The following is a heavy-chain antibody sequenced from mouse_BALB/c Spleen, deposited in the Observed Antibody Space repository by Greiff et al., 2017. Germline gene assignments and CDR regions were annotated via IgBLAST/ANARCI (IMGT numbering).Heavy chain of an antibody. V-gene: IGHV3-6*02. CDR1: GYSITSGYY. Sequence: VQLQQSGPGLVKPSQSLSLTCSVTGYSITSGYYWNWIRQFPGNKLEWMGYISYDGSNNYNPSLKNRISITRDTSKNQFFLKLNSVTTEDTATYYCARDDDGYYVYWGQGTLVTVSA. CDR3: ARDDDGYYVY. J-gene: IGHJ3*01. D-gene: IGHD2-3*01. CDR2: ISYDGSN.